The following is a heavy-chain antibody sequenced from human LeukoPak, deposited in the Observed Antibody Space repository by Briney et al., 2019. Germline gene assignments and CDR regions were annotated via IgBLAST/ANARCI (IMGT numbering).Heavy chain of an antibody. CDR1: GFSFSSYS. Sequence: GSLRLSCAASGFSFSSYSINWVRQAPGKGLEWVSYISGDGNAKHYTDSVKGRFTISRDNAKNALYLQMNSLRAEDTAVYFCARDYVYAFDYWGQGTLVTVSS. J-gene: IGHJ4*02. D-gene: IGHD2/OR15-2a*01. CDR2: ISGDGNAK. CDR3: ARDYVYAFDY. V-gene: IGHV3-48*01.